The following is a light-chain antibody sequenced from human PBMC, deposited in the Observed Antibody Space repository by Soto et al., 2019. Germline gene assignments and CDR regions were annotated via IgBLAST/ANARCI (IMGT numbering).Light chain of an antibody. Sequence: DIQLTQSPSSLSASVGDRVTITCRASQRINTYMNWYQHKPGKAPKFLIYAASTLQSGVPSRFTGSGSGTDFTLTITSLQPEDFATYYCLQVNSFPPSFGGGTKVDIK. CDR3: LQVNSFPPS. V-gene: IGKV1-9*01. J-gene: IGKJ4*01. CDR2: AAS. CDR1: QRINTY.